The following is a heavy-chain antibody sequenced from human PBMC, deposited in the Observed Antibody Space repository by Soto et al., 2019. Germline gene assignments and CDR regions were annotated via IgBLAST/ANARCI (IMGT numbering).Heavy chain of an antibody. V-gene: IGHV4-4*02. CDR2: IYHSGST. CDR3: AKRSLRRLRFVETH. Sequence: QVQLQESGPGLVRPSGTLSLTCTVSGASISNTNWWSWVRQPPGKGLEWIGEIYHSGSTNYNPSLTSRVSISVDKSKNQFSLNLTSVTAADTAVYFCAKRSLRRLRFVETHWGQGTLVTVSS. CDR1: GASISNTNW. D-gene: IGHD3-3*01. J-gene: IGHJ4*02.